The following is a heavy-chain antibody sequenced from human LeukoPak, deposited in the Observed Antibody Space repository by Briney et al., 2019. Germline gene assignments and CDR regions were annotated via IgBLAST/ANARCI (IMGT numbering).Heavy chain of an antibody. Sequence: PSETLSPTCTVSGGSTRSVDSSWNWIRQHPGKGLEWIGYIYYRESTHYIPSLTSRVTMSVDTSKNQFSLKLSSVTATDTAIYYCARDHTETSSLNFRNYYYYGMDIWGQGTTVIVSS. CDR1: GGSTRSVDSS. CDR2: IYYREST. J-gene: IGHJ6*02. V-gene: IGHV4-31*03. D-gene: IGHD4-11*01. CDR3: ARDHTETSSLNFRNYYYYGMDI.